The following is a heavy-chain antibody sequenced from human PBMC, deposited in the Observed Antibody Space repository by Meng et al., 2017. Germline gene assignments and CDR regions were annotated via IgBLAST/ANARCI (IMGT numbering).Heavy chain of an antibody. Sequence: SVKVSCKASGGTFSSYAISWVRQAPGQGLEWMGGIIPIFGTANSAQRFQGRVTITADKSTSTAYMELSSLRSEDTAVYYCARADGTTLQSWGQGTLVTVSS. CDR2: IIPIFGTA. CDR3: ARADGTTLQS. J-gene: IGHJ5*02. V-gene: IGHV1-69*06. D-gene: IGHD4-17*01. CDR1: GGTFSSYA.